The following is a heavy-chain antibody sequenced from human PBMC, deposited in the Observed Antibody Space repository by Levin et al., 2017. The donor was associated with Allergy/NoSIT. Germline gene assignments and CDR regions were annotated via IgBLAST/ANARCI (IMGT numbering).Heavy chain of an antibody. CDR2: IKSKTDGGTT. CDR3: TTDPYYYYGMDV. J-gene: IGHJ6*02. V-gene: IGHV3-15*01. Sequence: GESLKISCAASGFTFSNAWMSWVRQAPGKGLEWVGRIKSKTDGGTTDYAAPVKGRFTISRDDSKNTLYLQMNSLKTEDTAVYYCTTDPYYYYGMDVWGQGTTVTVSS. CDR1: GFTFSNAW.